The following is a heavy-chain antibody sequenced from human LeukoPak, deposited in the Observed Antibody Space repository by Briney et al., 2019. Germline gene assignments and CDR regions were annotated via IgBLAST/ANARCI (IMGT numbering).Heavy chain of an antibody. D-gene: IGHD5-18*01. V-gene: IGHV3-23*01. J-gene: IGHJ3*02. CDR3: ANFFSARIQLWSDAFDI. CDR1: GFTFSSYA. Sequence: PGGSLRLSCAASGFTFSSYAMSWVRQAPGKGLEWVSAISGSGGSTYYADSVKGRFTISRDNSKNTLYLQMNSLRAEDTAVYYCANFFSARIQLWSDAFDIWGQGTMVTVSS. CDR2: ISGSGGST.